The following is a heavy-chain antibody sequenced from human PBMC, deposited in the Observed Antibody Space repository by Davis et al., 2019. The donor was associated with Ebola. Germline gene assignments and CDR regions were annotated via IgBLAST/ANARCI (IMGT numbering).Heavy chain of an antibody. D-gene: IGHD4-17*01. J-gene: IGHJ4*02. CDR2: ISYDGSDK. CDR3: VRTTYGAPEY. CDR1: GFTFSSYA. V-gene: IGHV3-30-3*01. Sequence: GESLKISCTASGFTFSSYAMDWVRQAPGKGLEWVAVISYDGSDKFYADSVKGRFTISRDNAKSTLYLQMNSLTAEDTAVYYCVRTTYGAPEYWGQGTLVTVSS.